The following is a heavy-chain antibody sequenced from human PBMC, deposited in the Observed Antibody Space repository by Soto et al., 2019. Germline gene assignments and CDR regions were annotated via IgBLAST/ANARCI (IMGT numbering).Heavy chain of an antibody. CDR2: INPSGGST. D-gene: IGHD2-21*01. CDR3: ARENRIVVVSYNWFDP. V-gene: IGHV1-46*01. Sequence: VASVKVSCKASGYTFTSYYMHWVRQAPGQGLEWMGIINPSGGSTSYAQKFQGRVTMTRDTSTSTVYMELSSLRSEDTAVYYCARENRIVVVSYNWFDPWGQGTLVTVSS. J-gene: IGHJ5*02. CDR1: GYTFTSYY.